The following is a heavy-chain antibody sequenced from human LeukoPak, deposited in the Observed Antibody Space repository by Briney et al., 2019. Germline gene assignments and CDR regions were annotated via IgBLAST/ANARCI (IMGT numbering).Heavy chain of an antibody. CDR2: ISGSGGST. D-gene: IGHD5-12*01. J-gene: IGHJ4*02. Sequence: GGSLRLSCAASGFTFSSYAMSWVRQAPGKGLEWVSAISGSGGSTYYADPVKGRFTISRDNSKNTLYLQMNSLRAEDTAVYYCAKAMRDSGYAIDYWGQGTLVTVSS. V-gene: IGHV3-23*01. CDR3: AKAMRDSGYAIDY. CDR1: GFTFSSYA.